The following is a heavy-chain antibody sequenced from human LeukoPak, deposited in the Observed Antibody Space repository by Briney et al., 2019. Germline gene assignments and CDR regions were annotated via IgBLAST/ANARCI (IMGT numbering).Heavy chain of an antibody. J-gene: IGHJ4*02. CDR1: GYTFTSYY. CDR2: INPSGSSA. CDR3: ARRGDDNYIVSSYDY. Sequence: GASVKVSCKASGYTFTSYYMHWVRQAPGLGLEWMGMINPSGSSAHYAQKFQGRVTMTRDASTSTAYMELSSLRSEDTAVYYCARRGDDNYIVSSYDYWGQGALVTVSS. V-gene: IGHV1-46*01. D-gene: IGHD2-15*01.